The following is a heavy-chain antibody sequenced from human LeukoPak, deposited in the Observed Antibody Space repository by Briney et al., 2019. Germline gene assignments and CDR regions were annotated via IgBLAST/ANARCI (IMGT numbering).Heavy chain of an antibody. Sequence: GGSLRLSRAASGFTFSSYAMGWVRQTPGRGLEWVSTISGSGAGTYYPDSVKGRFTISRDNSKNTLYLQMNSLRAEDTAIYYCAKDIYGGQNSGYWGQGTLVTVSS. J-gene: IGHJ4*02. CDR3: AKDIYGGQNSGY. CDR2: ISGSGAGT. D-gene: IGHD4-23*01. V-gene: IGHV3-23*01. CDR1: GFTFSSYA.